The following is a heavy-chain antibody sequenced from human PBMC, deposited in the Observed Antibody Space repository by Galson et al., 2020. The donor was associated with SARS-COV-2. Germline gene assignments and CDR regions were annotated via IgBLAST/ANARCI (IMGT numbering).Heavy chain of an antibody. CDR3: ARHKTYYYDSSGYYEGNWFDP. D-gene: IGHD3-22*01. J-gene: IGHJ5*02. V-gene: IGHV4-39*01. CDR1: GGSISSSSYY. CDR2: IYYSGST. Sequence: SETLLTCTVPGGSISSSSYYWGWIRQPPGKGLEWIGSIYYSGSTYYNPSLKSRVTITVDTSKNQFSLKLSSVTAADTAVYYCARHKTYYYDSSGYYEGNWFDPWGQGTLVTVSS.